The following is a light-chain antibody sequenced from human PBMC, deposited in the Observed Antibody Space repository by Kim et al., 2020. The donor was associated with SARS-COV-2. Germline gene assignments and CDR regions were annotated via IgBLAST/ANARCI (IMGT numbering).Light chain of an antibody. CDR2: DVT. V-gene: IGLV2-14*03. CDR1: NSDIGGYNY. J-gene: IGLJ3*02. CDR3: SSYTSSKTWL. Sequence: GQSITISCTGTNSDIGGYNYVSWYQHHPGKAPKLLIYDVTKRPSGVSSRFSGSKSGSTASLTISGLQAEDEADYYCSSYTSSKTWLFGGGTQLTVL.